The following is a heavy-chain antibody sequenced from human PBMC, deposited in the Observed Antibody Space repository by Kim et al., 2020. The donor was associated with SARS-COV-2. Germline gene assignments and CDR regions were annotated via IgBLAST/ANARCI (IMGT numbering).Heavy chain of an antibody. D-gene: IGHD3-10*01. V-gene: IGHV4-34*01. CDR1: GGSFSGYY. CDR2: INHSGST. J-gene: IGHJ3*02. CDR3: ASLEYYYGSGSDAFDI. Sequence: SETLSLTCAVYGGSFSGYYWSWIRQPPGKGLEWIGEINHSGSTNYNPSLKSRVTISVDTSKNQFSLKLSSVTAADTAVYYCASLEYYYGSGSDAFDIWGQGTMVTVSS.